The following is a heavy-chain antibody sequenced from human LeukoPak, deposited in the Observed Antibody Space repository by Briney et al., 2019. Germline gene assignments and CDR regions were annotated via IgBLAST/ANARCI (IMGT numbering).Heavy chain of an antibody. CDR1: GYTFTDYY. V-gene: IGHV1-2*02. J-gene: IGHJ4*02. CDR2: INPNSGGT. Sequence: GASVKVSCKASGYTFTDYYMHWVRQAPGQGLEWVGWINPNSGGTSYAQKFQGRVTMTRDTSISTAYMELSRLRSDDTAVYYCARDRSPRGSGSYDLDYWGQGTLVTVSS. D-gene: IGHD3-10*01. CDR3: ARDRSPRGSGSYDLDY.